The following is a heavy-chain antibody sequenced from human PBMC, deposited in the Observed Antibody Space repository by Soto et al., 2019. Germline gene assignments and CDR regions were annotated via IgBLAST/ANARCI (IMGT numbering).Heavy chain of an antibody. V-gene: IGHV3-30*18. CDR2: ISYDGSNK. CDR1: GFTFSSYG. J-gene: IGHJ4*02. Sequence: GGSLRLSCAASGFTFSSYGMHWVRQAPGKGLEWVAVISYDGSNKYYADSVKGRFTISRDNSKNTLYLQMNSLRAEDTAVYYCAKERRYFDWLLSGYFDYWGQGTLVTV. CDR3: AKERRYFDWLLSGYFDY. D-gene: IGHD3-9*01.